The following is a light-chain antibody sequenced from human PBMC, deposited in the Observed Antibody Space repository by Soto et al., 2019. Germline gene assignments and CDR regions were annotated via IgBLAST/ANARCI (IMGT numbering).Light chain of an antibody. V-gene: IGLV1-47*01. Sequence: QSVLTQPPSASGTPGQRVTIPCSGSSSNIGSNYVYWYQQLPGTAPKLLIYRNNQRPSGVPDRFSGSKSGTSASLAISGLRSEDEADYYCAAWDDSLVVFGGGTKVTVL. CDR2: RNN. J-gene: IGLJ2*01. CDR3: AAWDDSLVV. CDR1: SSNIGSNY.